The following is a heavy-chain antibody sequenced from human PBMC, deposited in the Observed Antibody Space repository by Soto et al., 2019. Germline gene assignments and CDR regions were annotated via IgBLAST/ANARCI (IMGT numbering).Heavy chain of an antibody. D-gene: IGHD3-10*01. Sequence: PGGSLRLSCAASGFTFSSYEMNWVRQAPGKGLEWVSYISSSGSTICYADSVKGRFTISRDNAKNSLYLQMNSLRAEDTAVYYCARDALLWFGEGNYGMDVWGQGTTVTVSS. CDR1: GFTFSSYE. J-gene: IGHJ6*02. V-gene: IGHV3-48*03. CDR2: ISSSGSTI. CDR3: ARDALLWFGEGNYGMDV.